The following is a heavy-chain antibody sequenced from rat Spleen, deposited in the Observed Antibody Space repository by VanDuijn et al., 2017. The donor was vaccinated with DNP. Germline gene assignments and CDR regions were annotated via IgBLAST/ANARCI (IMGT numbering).Heavy chain of an antibody. J-gene: IGHJ4*01. CDR1: GFSLTSYS. V-gene: IGHV2-63*01. CDR2: MWYDGDT. Sequence: QVQLKESGPGLVQPSETLSLTCTVSGFSLTSYSVSWVRQPSGKGPEWMGRMWYDGDTAYNSALKSRLSISRDTSKNQVFLKMNRLQTDDTGTYYCTRDVITIAAMDAWGQGTSVTVSS. CDR3: TRDVITIAAMDA. D-gene: IGHD1-2*01.